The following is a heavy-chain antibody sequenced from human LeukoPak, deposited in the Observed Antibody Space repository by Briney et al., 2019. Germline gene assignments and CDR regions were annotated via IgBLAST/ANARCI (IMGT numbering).Heavy chain of an antibody. J-gene: IGHJ4*02. CDR1: GGTFTSYA. D-gene: IGHD2-15*01. CDR2: IIPIFGTA. Sequence: SVKVSCKASGGTFTSYAISWVRQAPGQGLEWVGGIIPIFGTANYAQKFQGRVTITADESTSTAYMELSSLRSEDTAVYYCARGSALLALSFDYWGQGTLVTVSS. CDR3: ARGSALLALSFDY. V-gene: IGHV1-69*13.